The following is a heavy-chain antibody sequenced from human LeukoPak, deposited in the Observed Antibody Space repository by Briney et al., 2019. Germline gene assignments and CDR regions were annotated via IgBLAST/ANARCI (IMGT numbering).Heavy chain of an antibody. CDR1: GDSISSSNW. J-gene: IGHJ4*02. V-gene: IGHV4-4*02. Sequence: SGTLSLTCAVSGDSISSSNWWSWVRQPPGKGLEWIGEIYHSGSSSYNASLKSRVTISVDTSKNQFSLKLSSVTAADTAVYYCARGGNSYGSGSYYPDYWGQGTLVTVSS. CDR3: ARGGNSYGSGSYYPDY. D-gene: IGHD3-10*01. CDR2: IYHSGSS.